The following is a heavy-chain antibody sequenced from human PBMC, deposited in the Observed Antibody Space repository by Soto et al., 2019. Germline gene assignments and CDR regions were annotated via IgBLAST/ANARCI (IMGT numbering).Heavy chain of an antibody. Sequence: QITLKESGPTLVKPTQTLTLTCTFSGFSLSTSGVGVGWIRQPPGKALEWLALIYWDDDKRYSPSLRSRLTITKVSYKNQVVLTMTNMDPVDTATYFCAHYVYTSPHFDYWGQGTLVAVSS. CDR3: AHYVYTSPHFDY. V-gene: IGHV2-5*02. D-gene: IGHD2-2*01. CDR2: IYWDDDK. J-gene: IGHJ4*02. CDR1: GFSLSTSGVG.